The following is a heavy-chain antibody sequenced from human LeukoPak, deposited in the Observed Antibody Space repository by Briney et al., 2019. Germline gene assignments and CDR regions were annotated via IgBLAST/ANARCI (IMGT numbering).Heavy chain of an antibody. CDR1: GFTFSGSA. CDR2: IRSKANSYAT. CDR3: TRRDHYDSSGYMHY. V-gene: IGHV3-73*01. D-gene: IGHD3-22*01. J-gene: IGHJ4*02. Sequence: GGSLTLSCAASGFTFSGSAMHWVRQASGKGLEWVGRIRSKANSYATAYAASVKGRFTISRDDSKNTAYLQMNSLKTEDTAVYYCTRRDHYDSSGYMHYWGQGTLVTVSS.